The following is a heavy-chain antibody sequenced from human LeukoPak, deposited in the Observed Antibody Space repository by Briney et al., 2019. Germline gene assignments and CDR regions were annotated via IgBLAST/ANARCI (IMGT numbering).Heavy chain of an antibody. V-gene: IGHV1-2*02. CDR1: GYTFTGYY. CDR3: ARVRELPFYYYYYMDV. D-gene: IGHD1-26*01. J-gene: IGHJ6*03. Sequence: ASVKVSCKASGYTFTGYYMHWVRQAPGQGLEWMGWINPNSGGTNYAQKFQGRVTITRNTSISTAYMELSSLRSEDTAVYYCARVRELPFYYYYYMDVWGKGTTVTVSS. CDR2: INPNSGGT.